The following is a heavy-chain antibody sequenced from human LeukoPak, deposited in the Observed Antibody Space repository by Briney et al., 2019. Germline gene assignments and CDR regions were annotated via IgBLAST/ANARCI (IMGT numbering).Heavy chain of an antibody. V-gene: IGHV3-23*01. Sequence: GGSLRLSCAASGFTFNNYAMIWVRQAPGKGLEWVSVISGNSGSTFYADSVKGRFTISRDNAENTLSLQMNSLRVEDSAVYYCAKATTVTAQSLLDSWGQGTLVTVSS. CDR2: ISGNSGST. CDR1: GFTFNNYA. CDR3: AKATTVTAQSLLDS. D-gene: IGHD4-17*01. J-gene: IGHJ4*02.